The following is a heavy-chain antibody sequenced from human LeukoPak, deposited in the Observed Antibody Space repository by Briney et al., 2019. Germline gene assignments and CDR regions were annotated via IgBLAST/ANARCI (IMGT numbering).Heavy chain of an antibody. D-gene: IGHD4-17*01. CDR3: ARDRRSTTVVTNFDY. V-gene: IGHV1-18*01. CDR2: ISAYNGNT. J-gene: IGHJ4*02. CDR1: GYTFTSYG. Sequence: GASVKDSCKASGYTFTSYGISWVRQAPGQGLEWMGWISAYNGNTNYAQKFQGRVTITADKSTSTAYMELSSLRSEDTAVYYCARDRRSTTVVTNFDYWGQGTLVTVSS.